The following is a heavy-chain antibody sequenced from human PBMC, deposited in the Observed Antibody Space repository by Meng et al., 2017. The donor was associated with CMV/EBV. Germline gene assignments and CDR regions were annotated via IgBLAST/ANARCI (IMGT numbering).Heavy chain of an antibody. V-gene: IGHV1-69*10. Sequence: SVKVSCKASGGTFSSYAISWVRQAPGQGLEWMGGIIPLLGIANYAQKFQGRVTITADKSTSTAYMELSSLRSEDTAVYYCASPITIFGVVPRDDAFNIWGQGTMVTVSS. D-gene: IGHD3-3*01. CDR2: IIPLLGIA. CDR1: GGTFSSYA. CDR3: ASPITIFGVVPRDDAFNI. J-gene: IGHJ3*02.